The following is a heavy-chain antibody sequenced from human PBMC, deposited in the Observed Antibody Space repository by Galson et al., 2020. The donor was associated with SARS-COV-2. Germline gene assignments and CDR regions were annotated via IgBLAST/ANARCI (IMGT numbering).Heavy chain of an antibody. J-gene: IGHJ4*02. D-gene: IGHD3-22*01. CDR2: IFYSGTT. Sequence: ASETLSLTCSVSGVSIRIGDYYWNWVRQSPGKGLEWIGDIFYSGTTDYNPSLKSRLTISVDTSKNYFSLDLRSVTAADTAVYYCARTNYYDRARFDFWGQGSLVTVSS. V-gene: IGHV4-30-4*01. CDR1: GVSIRIGDYY. CDR3: ARTNYYDRARFDF.